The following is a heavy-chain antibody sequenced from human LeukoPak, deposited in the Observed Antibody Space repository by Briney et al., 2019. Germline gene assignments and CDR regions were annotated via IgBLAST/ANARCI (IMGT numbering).Heavy chain of an antibody. CDR1: GYTFTNFG. D-gene: IGHD6-19*01. J-gene: IGHJ5*02. CDR3: AKGYRYSSGWLLGS. Sequence: GASVKVSCKASGYTFTNFGINWVRQAPGQGLEWVGWMIPHSGNTYYAQNFQGRITMARNTSITTAYMELSNLRSEDTAVYYCAKGYRYSSGWLLGSWGQGTLVTVSS. V-gene: IGHV1-8*02. CDR2: MIPHSGNT.